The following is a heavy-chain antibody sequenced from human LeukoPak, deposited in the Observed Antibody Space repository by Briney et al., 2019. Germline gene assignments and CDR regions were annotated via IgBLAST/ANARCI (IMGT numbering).Heavy chain of an antibody. Sequence: PGGSLRLSCAASGFTFSSYTMSWVRQAPGKGLEWVSAISGSGGSTYYADSVKGRFTISRDNSKNTLYLQMNSLRAEDTAVYYCAKDREPYCSGGSCYAFDYWGQGTLVTVSS. D-gene: IGHD2-15*01. CDR2: ISGSGGST. CDR1: GFTFSSYT. V-gene: IGHV3-23*01. J-gene: IGHJ4*02. CDR3: AKDREPYCSGGSCYAFDY.